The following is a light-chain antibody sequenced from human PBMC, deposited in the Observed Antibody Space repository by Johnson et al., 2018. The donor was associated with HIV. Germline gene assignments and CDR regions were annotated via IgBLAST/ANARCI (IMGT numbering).Light chain of an antibody. Sequence: QSVLTQAPSVSAAPGQKVSISCSGSSSNIGNNYVSWYQQLPGTAPKLLIYDNNKRPSGIPDRFSGSKSGTSATLGITGLQTGDEADYYCGTWDSSLSAAVCGTGTKVTVL. CDR1: SSNIGNNY. V-gene: IGLV1-51*01. CDR3: GTWDSSLSAAV. CDR2: DNN. J-gene: IGLJ1*01.